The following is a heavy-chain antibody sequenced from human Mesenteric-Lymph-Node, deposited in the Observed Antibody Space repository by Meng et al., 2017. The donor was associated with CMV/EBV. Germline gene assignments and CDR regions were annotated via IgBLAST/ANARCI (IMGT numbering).Heavy chain of an antibody. J-gene: IGHJ4*02. CDR3: ARRGLGSCGGGCAYFDY. V-gene: IGHV3-7*01. D-gene: IGHD2-15*01. CDR2: IKQDGSEK. Sequence: GESLKISCAASGYTFRTYWMSWVRQAPGKGLEWVANIKQDGSEKYYLDSVKGRFTISRDNAKNSLYLQMNSLRAEDTAVYYCARRGLGSCGGGCAYFDYWGQGTLVTVSS. CDR1: GYTFRTYW.